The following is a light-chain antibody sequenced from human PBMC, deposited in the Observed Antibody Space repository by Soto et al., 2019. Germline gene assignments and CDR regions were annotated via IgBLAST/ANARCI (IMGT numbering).Light chain of an antibody. J-gene: IGKJ1*01. CDR3: QQYYHRWT. CDR2: GAS. Sequence: EIVMTQSPATLSVPPGERVTLSCRARQSVGSNIAWYQQKPGQGPRLLIYGASTRAAGIPARFSGSGSGTEFTLTISSLQAEDFAVYFCQQYYHRWTFGPGTKVDIK. V-gene: IGKV3-15*01. CDR1: QSVGSN.